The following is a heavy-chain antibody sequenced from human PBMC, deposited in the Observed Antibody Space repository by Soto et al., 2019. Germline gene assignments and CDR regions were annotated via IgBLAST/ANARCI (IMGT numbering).Heavy chain of an antibody. J-gene: IGHJ4*02. CDR3: VRDTYYYHSSGTAPFAY. V-gene: IGHV1-18*01. D-gene: IGHD3-22*01. CDR1: GYSFTTYG. Sequence: QIQLVQSGTEVKRSGASVKVSCKTSGYSFTTYGLSWVRQAPGRGLEWVGWISGYNGNTNYAQKFQGTVILTTDTPTTTGYMEIKSLSSDDTAFYYCVRDTYYYHSSGTAPFAYWGQGTQVTVSS. CDR2: ISGYNGNT.